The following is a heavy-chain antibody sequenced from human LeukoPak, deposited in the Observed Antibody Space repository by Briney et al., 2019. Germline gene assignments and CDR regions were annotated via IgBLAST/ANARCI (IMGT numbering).Heavy chain of an antibody. J-gene: IGHJ4*02. CDR3: ASTVRFLEWLSY. CDR1: GFTFDDYG. D-gene: IGHD3-3*01. V-gene: IGHV3-20*04. Sequence: GGSLRLSCAASGFTFDDYGMSWVRQAPGKGLEWVSGINWNGGSTGYADSVKGRFTISRDNAKNSLYLQMNSLRAEDTAVYYCASTVRFLEWLSYWGQGTLVTVSS. CDR2: INWNGGST.